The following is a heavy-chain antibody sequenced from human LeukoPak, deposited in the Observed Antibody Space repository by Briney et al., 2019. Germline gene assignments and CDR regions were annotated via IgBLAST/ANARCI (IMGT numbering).Heavy chain of an antibody. V-gene: IGHV3-23*01. CDR3: AKGGVATMRDGYNYYYYMEV. D-gene: IGHD5-24*01. CDR1: GFTFSSHA. J-gene: IGHJ6*03. Sequence: GGSLRLSCAASGFTFSSHAMSWVRQAPGKGLEWVSLISGSGGHTYYGDSVKGRFTISRDNSKSTLYLQMNSLRAEDTAVYYCAKGGVATMRDGYNYYYYMEVWGRGTTVTVSS. CDR2: ISGSGGHT.